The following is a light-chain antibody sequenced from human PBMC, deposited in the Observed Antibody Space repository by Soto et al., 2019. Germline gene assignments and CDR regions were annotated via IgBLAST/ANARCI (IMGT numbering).Light chain of an antibody. CDR3: STYVGSSAI. CDR2: DVN. CDR1: SSDVGDYDS. J-gene: IGLJ2*01. V-gene: IGLV2-11*01. Sequence: QSVLTQPRSVSGSPGQSGTISCSGTSSDVGDYDSVAWYQQHPGKAPRFMIYDVNKRPSGVPDRFSGSKSGNTASLTISGLQAEDEDDYYCSTYVGSSAIFGGGTKLTVL.